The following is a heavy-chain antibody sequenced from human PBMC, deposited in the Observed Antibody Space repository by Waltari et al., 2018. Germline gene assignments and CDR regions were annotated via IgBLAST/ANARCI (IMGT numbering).Heavy chain of an antibody. CDR2: IYYSGST. J-gene: IGHJ4*02. D-gene: IGHD6-19*01. Sequence: QVQLQESGPGLVKPSETLSLTCTVSGGSISSYYWSWIRQPPGKGLAWIGYIYYSGSTTDNPSLKRRVTISVDTAKNQFSLKLSSVTAADTAVYYCARGPAVAGDRGSFDYWGQGTLVTVSS. V-gene: IGHV4-59*01. CDR1: GGSISSYY. CDR3: ARGPAVAGDRGSFDY.